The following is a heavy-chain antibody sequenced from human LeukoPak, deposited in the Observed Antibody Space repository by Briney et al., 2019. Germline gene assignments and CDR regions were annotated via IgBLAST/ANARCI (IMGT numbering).Heavy chain of an antibody. V-gene: IGHV1-8*01. CDR3: ARGRMAAAGAGYFQH. CDR1: GYTFTSYD. CDR2: MSPNSGNT. D-gene: IGHD6-13*01. J-gene: IGHJ1*01. Sequence: GASVKVSCKASGYTFTSYDINWVRQATGQGLEWMGWMSPNSGNTGYAQKFQGRVTMTRNTSISTAYMELSSLRSEDTAVYYCARGRMAAAGAGYFQHWGQGTLVTVSS.